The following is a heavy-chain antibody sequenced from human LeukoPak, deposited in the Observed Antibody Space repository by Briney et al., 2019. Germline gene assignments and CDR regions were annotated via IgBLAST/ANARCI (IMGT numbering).Heavy chain of an antibody. CDR3: AKDSNSGYVSVGPDY. Sequence: PGGSLRLSCQTSRLVLNNYGMHWVRQAPGKGLEWVAFVRYDGSNEYYADSVKGRFTISRDNSRNTLYLRMNSLRAEDTGVYSCAKDSNSGYVSVGPDYWGLGTLVTVSS. D-gene: IGHD3-22*01. CDR1: RLVLNNYG. V-gene: IGHV3-30*02. J-gene: IGHJ4*02. CDR2: VRYDGSNE.